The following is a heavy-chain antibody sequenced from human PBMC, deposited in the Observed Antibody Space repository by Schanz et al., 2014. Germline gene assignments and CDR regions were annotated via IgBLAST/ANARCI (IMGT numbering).Heavy chain of an antibody. CDR3: AKVAPAATYLDS. Sequence: EVQLLESGGGLVQPGGSLRLSCVASGFTFFGSFAMSWVRQAPGKGLEWISYISSTSRATYYADSVKGRFTISRDNAKNSLFLQMNSLSAEDTAVYYCAKVAPAATYLDSWGLGTLVTVSS. D-gene: IGHD2-2*01. CDR1: GFTFFGSFA. CDR2: ISSTSRAT. V-gene: IGHV3-48*04. J-gene: IGHJ4*02.